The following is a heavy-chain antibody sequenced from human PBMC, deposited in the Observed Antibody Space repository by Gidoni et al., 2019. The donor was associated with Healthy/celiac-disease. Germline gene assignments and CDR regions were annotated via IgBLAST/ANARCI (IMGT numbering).Heavy chain of an antibody. Sequence: QVPLVQSGAEVKKPGSSVKVSCNASGGTFSSYAISWVRQAPGQGLEWMGGIIPIFGPANYEQKFQGRVTITADESTSTAYMELSSLRSEDTAVYYCASSHCSSTSCFRPHYYYYMDVWGKGTTVTVSS. CDR2: IIPIFGPA. CDR1: GGTFSSYA. D-gene: IGHD2-2*01. CDR3: ASSHCSSTSCFRPHYYYYMDV. J-gene: IGHJ6*03. V-gene: IGHV1-69*01.